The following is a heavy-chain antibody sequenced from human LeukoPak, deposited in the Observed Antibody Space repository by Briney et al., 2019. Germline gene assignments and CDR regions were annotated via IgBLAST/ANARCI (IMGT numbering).Heavy chain of an antibody. V-gene: IGHV4-4*07. CDR3: AREGYCTNGVCLGEFFDL. D-gene: IGHD2-8*01. Sequence: SETLSLTCTVSGGSISSYYWSWIRQPAGKGLEWIGRIYTSGSTNYNPSLKSRVTMSVDTSKNQFSLKLSSVTAADTAVYYCAREGYCTNGVCLGEFFDLWGRGTLVTVSS. CDR1: GGSISSYY. J-gene: IGHJ2*01. CDR2: IYTSGST.